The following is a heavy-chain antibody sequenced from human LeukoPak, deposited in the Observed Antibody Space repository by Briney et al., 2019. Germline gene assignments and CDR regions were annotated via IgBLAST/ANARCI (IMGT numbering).Heavy chain of an antibody. CDR3: ARGHPRYCSSTSCYGGWFDP. D-gene: IGHD2-2*01. V-gene: IGHV4-34*01. CDR1: GGSFSGYY. J-gene: IGHJ5*02. CDR2: INHSGST. Sequence: SETLSLTCAVHGGSFSGYYWSWIRQPPGKGMKWIGEINHSGSTNYNPSLKSRVTISVDTSKNQFSLKLSSVTAADTAVYYCARGHPRYCSSTSCYGGWFDPWGQGTLVTVSS.